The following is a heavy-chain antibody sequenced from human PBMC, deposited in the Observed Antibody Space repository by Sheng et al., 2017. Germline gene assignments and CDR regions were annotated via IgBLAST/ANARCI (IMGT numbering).Heavy chain of an antibody. CDR2: LAHDGSNK. V-gene: IGHV3-30*03. D-gene: IGHD3-10*01. J-gene: IGHJ4*02. CDR1: GFIFSNYG. Sequence: QVQLVESGGGAVQPGRSLRLSCAASGFIFSNYGMNWVRQAPDKGLEWLAVLAHDGSNKYYADSVKGRFTISRDNSKNTLYLQMNSLRVEDTAVYYCAGSYYGSGRNYYWGQGTLVTVSS. CDR3: AGSYYGSGRNYY.